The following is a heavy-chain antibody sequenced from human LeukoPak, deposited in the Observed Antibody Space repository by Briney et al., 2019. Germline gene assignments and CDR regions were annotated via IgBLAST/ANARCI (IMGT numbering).Heavy chain of an antibody. D-gene: IGHD6-19*01. V-gene: IGHV3-23*01. CDR1: GFTFSSYV. CDR3: AKDLVKVAGPFDY. J-gene: IGHJ4*02. Sequence: PGGSLRLSCAASGFTFSSYVMSWVRQAPGKGLEWVSSISSSATSTYYADSVKGRFTISRDNSKNTVFLQMNSLRAEDTAVYYCAKDLVKVAGPFDYWGQGTLVTVSS. CDR2: ISSSATST.